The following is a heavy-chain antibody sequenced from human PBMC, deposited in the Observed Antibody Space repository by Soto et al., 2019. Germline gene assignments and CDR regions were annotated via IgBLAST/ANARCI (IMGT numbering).Heavy chain of an antibody. Sequence: SVKVSCKASGGTFSSYAISWVRQAPGQGLEWMGGIIPIFGTANYAQKFQGRVTITADESTSTAYMELSSVRSEDTAVYYCARDYYHSSGYSYWGQGTLVNVSS. CDR3: ARDYYHSSGYSY. J-gene: IGHJ4*02. CDR1: GGTFSSYA. V-gene: IGHV1-69*13. D-gene: IGHD3-22*01. CDR2: IIPIFGTA.